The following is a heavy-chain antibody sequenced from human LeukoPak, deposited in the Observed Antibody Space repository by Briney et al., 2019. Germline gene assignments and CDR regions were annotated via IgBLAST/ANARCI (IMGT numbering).Heavy chain of an antibody. CDR2: IYYSGST. CDR1: GSSISSYY. CDR3: AEGRSGWDAFDI. J-gene: IGHJ3*02. Sequence: ASETLSLTCTVSGSSISSYYWSWIRQPPGKGLEWIGYIYYSGSTNYNPSLKSRVTISVDTSKNQFSLKLSSVTAADTAVYYCAEGRSGWDAFDIWGQGTMVTVSS. V-gene: IGHV4-59*01. D-gene: IGHD3-22*01.